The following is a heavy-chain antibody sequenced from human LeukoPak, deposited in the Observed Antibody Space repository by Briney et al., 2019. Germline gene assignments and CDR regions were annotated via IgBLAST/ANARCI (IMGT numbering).Heavy chain of an antibody. Sequence: ASVKVSCKASGYTFTSYGISWVRQAPGQGLEWMGGIIPIFGTANYAQKLQGRVTITTDESTSTAYMELSSLRSEDTAVYYCASEPKYNWNDGYYMDVWGKGTTVTVSS. V-gene: IGHV1-69*05. CDR3: ASEPKYNWNDGYYMDV. CDR1: GYTFTSYG. J-gene: IGHJ6*03. D-gene: IGHD1-20*01. CDR2: IIPIFGTA.